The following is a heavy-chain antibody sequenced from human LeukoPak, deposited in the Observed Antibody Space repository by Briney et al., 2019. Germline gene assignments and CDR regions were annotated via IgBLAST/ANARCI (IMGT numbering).Heavy chain of an antibody. D-gene: IGHD2-15*01. CDR3: ASTPEIYCSGGSCYSGWGWFDP. CDR1: GGSFSSYY. CDR2: IYYSGST. V-gene: IGHV4-59*01. Sequence: PSETLSLTCTVSGGSFSSYYWSWIRQPPGKGLEWIGYIYYSGSTNYNPSLKSRVTISVDTSTNQFSLKLSSVTAADTSVYYCASTPEIYCSGGSCYSGWGWFDPWGQGTLVTVSS. J-gene: IGHJ5*02.